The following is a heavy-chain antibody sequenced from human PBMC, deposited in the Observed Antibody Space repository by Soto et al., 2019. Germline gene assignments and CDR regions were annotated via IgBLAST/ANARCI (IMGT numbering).Heavy chain of an antibody. D-gene: IGHD2-21*02. V-gene: IGHV5-51*01. J-gene: IGHJ2*01. CDR1: GYRFTNYW. CDR2: IFPGDSDT. CDR3: ARPKQPYFASDSYYVLGYWYFDL. Sequence: GESLKISCKGSGYRFTNYWIGWVRQPPGKGLEWMGTIFPGDSDTRYSPSFQGQVTISADRSTSTAYLQWSSLKASDTGMYYCARPKQPYFASDSYYVLGYWYFDLWGRGTPVTVSS.